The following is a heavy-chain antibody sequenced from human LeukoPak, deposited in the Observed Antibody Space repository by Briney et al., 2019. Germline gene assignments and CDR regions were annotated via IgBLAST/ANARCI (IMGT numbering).Heavy chain of an antibody. D-gene: IGHD5-18*01. CDR1: GGSISSYY. CDR3: ASDPQLWSLAL. CDR2: IYYSGST. J-gene: IGHJ4*02. Sequence: PSETLSLTCTVSGGSISSYYWSWIRQPPGKGLEWIGYIYYSGSTNYNPSLKSRVTISVDTSKNQFSLKLSSVTAADTAVYYCASDPQLWSLALWGQGTLVTVSS. V-gene: IGHV4-59*08.